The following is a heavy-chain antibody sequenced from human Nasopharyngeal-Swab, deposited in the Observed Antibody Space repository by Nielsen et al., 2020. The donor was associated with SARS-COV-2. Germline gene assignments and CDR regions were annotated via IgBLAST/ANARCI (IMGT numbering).Heavy chain of an antibody. CDR1: GYTFTSYY. CDR3: ARDIVVVPAARGSWFDP. CDR2: INPSGGST. Sequence: SVKVSCKASGYTFTSYYMHWVRQAPGQGLEWMGMINPSGGSTSYAQKFQGRVTMTRDTSTSTVYMELSSLRSEDTAVYYCARDIVVVPAARGSWFDPWGQGTLVTVSS. J-gene: IGHJ5*02. D-gene: IGHD2-2*01. V-gene: IGHV1-46*01.